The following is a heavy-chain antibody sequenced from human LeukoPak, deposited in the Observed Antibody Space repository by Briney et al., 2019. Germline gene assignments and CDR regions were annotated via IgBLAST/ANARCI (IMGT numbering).Heavy chain of an antibody. CDR2: ISSGGRTI. J-gene: IGHJ4*02. Sequence: GGSLRLSCAASGFTFSSYEMNWVRQAPGKGLEWVSYISSGGRTIYYADSVKGRFTMSRDNAKNSLYLQMNSLRAEDTAVYYCARMPDYGDFFDYWGQGTLVTVSS. CDR3: ARMPDYGDFFDY. D-gene: IGHD4/OR15-4a*01. CDR1: GFTFSSYE. V-gene: IGHV3-48*03.